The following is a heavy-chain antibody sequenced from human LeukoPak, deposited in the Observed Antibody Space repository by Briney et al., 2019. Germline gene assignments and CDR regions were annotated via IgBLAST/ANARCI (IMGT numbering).Heavy chain of an antibody. V-gene: IGHV4-39*07. CDR2: IFYSGST. J-gene: IGHJ3*02. D-gene: IGHD3-22*01. Sequence: PSETLSLTCTVSSGSISTSNYYWGWIRQPPGKGLEWIGNIFYSGSTYYSPSLKSRVTISLDTSRNQFSLKLNSVTAADTAVYYCAKSNGYGLIGIWGQGTMVTVSS. CDR3: AKSNGYGLIGI. CDR1: SGSISTSNYY.